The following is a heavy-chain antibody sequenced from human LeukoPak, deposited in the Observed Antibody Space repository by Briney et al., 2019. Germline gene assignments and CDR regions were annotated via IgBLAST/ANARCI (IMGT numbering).Heavy chain of an antibody. CDR3: ARWFGEAPYYFDY. Sequence: SETLSLACTVSGGSISSGGYYWSWIRQHPGKGLEWIGYIYYSGSTYYNPSLKSRVTISVDTSKNQFSLKLSSVTAAGTAVYYCARWFGEAPYYFDYWGQGTLVTVSS. CDR2: IYYSGST. V-gene: IGHV4-31*03. J-gene: IGHJ4*02. CDR1: GGSISSGGYY. D-gene: IGHD3-10*01.